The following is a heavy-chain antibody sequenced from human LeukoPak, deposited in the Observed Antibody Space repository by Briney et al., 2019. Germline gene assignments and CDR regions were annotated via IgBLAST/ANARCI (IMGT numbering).Heavy chain of an antibody. J-gene: IGHJ4*02. CDR2: ISSNGGST. Sequence: PGGSLRLSCAASGFSFSTYSMNWVRQAPGKGLEYVSAISSNGGSTYYANSVKGRFTISRDNSKNTLYLQMGSLRAEDTALYYCAKDKEASYDSSGYWLGYYFDYWGQGTLVTVSS. CDR3: AKDKEASYDSSGYWLGYYFDY. D-gene: IGHD3-22*01. CDR1: GFSFSTYS. V-gene: IGHV3-64*01.